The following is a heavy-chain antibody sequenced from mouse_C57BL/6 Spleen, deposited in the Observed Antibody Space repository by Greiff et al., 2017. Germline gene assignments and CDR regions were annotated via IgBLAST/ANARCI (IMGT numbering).Heavy chain of an antibody. J-gene: IGHJ1*03. Sequence: QVQLQQSGAELVRPGASVTLSCKASGYTFTDYEMHWVKQTPVHGLEWIGAIDPETGGTAYNQKFKGKAILTADKSSSTAYMELRSLTSEDSAVYYCTGRRGGRGYFDVWGTGTTVTVSS. CDR1: GYTFTDYE. CDR3: TGRRGGRGYFDV. CDR2: IDPETGGT. V-gene: IGHV1-15*01.